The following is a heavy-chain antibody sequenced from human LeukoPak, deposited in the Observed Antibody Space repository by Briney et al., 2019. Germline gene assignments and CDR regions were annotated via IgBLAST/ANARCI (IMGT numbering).Heavy chain of an antibody. D-gene: IGHD3-22*01. CDR2: ISWNSGSI. CDR1: GLTFYDYA. V-gene: IGHV3-9*03. J-gene: IGHJ4*02. CDR3: AKAGSSGYYSHFDY. Sequence: GGSLRLSCAASGLTFYDYAMHWVRQAPGKGLEWVSGISWNSGSIVYADSVKGRFTISRDNAKNSLYLQMNSLRAEDMALYYCAKAGSSGYYSHFDYWGQGTLVTVSS.